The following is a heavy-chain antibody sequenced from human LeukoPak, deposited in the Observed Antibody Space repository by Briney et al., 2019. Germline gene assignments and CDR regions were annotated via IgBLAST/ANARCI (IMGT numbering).Heavy chain of an antibody. Sequence: GGSLRLSCAASGFTVSSNYMSWVRQAPGKGLEWVSVIYSGGSTYYADSVKGRFTISRDNSKNTLYLQMNSLRAEDTAVYYCARESYYDSSGYYQYYFDYWGQGTLVTVSS. J-gene: IGHJ4*02. CDR1: GFTVSSNY. CDR3: ARESYYDSSGYYQYYFDY. D-gene: IGHD3-22*01. V-gene: IGHV3-53*01. CDR2: IYSGGST.